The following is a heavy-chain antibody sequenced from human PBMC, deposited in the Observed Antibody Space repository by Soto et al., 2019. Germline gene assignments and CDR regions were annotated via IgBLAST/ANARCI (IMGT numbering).Heavy chain of an antibody. D-gene: IGHD2-2*01. V-gene: IGHV1-3*01. CDR1: GYTFTSYA. Sequence: ASVKVSCKASGYTFTSYAMHWVRQAPGQRLEWMGWINAGNGNTKYSQKFQGRVTITRDTSASTAYMELSSLRSEDTAVYYCAQSSLGYCSSTSCYRSYYYYGMDVWGQGTTVTVS. J-gene: IGHJ6*02. CDR2: INAGNGNT. CDR3: AQSSLGYCSSTSCYRSYYYYGMDV.